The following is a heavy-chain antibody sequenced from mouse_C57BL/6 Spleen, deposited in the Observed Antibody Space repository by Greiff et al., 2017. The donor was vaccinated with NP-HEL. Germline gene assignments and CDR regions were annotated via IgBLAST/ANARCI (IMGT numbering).Heavy chain of an antibody. CDR3: ARSLHYYGSSYGFAY. D-gene: IGHD1-1*01. CDR2: INPNNGGT. Sequence: VQLQQSGPELVKPGASVKIPCKASGYTFTDYNMDWVKQSHGKSLEWIGDINPNNGGTIYNQKFKGKATLTVDKSSSTAYMELRSLTSEDTAVYYCARSLHYYGSSYGFAYWGQGTLVTVSA. V-gene: IGHV1-18*01. J-gene: IGHJ3*01. CDR1: GYTFTDYN.